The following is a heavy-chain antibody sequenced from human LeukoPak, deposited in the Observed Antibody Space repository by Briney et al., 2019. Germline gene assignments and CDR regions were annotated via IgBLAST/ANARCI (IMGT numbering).Heavy chain of an antibody. J-gene: IGHJ4*02. CDR1: GFTFRNYY. CDR2: ISAGGGST. D-gene: IGHD6-19*01. CDR3: AKAGGWTNYFDY. V-gene: IGHV3-23*01. Sequence: GGSLRLSCAASGFTFRNYYMSWVRQAPGKGLEWVSAISAGGGSTYYADSVKGRFTISRDNSKNTLYLQLNSLRAEDTAVYYCAKAGGWTNYFDYWGQGTLVTVSS.